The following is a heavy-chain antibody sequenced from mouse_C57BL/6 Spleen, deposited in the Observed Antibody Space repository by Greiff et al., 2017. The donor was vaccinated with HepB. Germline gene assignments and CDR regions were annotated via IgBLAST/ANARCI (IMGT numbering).Heavy chain of an antibody. V-gene: IGHV1-15*01. Sequence: QVQLQQSGAELVRPGASVTLSCKASGYTFTDYEMHWVKQTPVHGLEWIGAIDPETGGTAYNQKFKGKAILTADKSSSTAYMELRSLTSEDSAVYYGTRDTTVVDYWYFDVWGTGTTVTVSS. J-gene: IGHJ1*03. CDR3: TRDTTVVDYWYFDV. D-gene: IGHD1-1*01. CDR2: IDPETGGT. CDR1: GYTFTDYE.